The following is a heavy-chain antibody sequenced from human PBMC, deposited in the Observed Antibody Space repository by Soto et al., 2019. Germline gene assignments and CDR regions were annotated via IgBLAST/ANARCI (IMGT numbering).Heavy chain of an antibody. CDR3: ASEGGLDTAIPFDY. V-gene: IGHV3-30-3*01. D-gene: IGHD5-18*01. CDR2: ISYDGSNK. CDR1: GFTFSSYA. J-gene: IGHJ4*02. Sequence: QVQLVESGGGVVQPGRSLRLSCAASGFTFSSYAMHWVRQAPGKGLEWVAVISYDGSNKYYADSVKGRFTISRDNSKNTLYLQMNSLRAEDTAVYYCASEGGLDTAIPFDYLGQGTLVTVSS.